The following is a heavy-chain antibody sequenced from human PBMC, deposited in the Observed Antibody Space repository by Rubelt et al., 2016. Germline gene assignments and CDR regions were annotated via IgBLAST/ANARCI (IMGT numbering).Heavy chain of an antibody. CDR3: AREGDYYYGMDV. V-gene: IGHV1-2*06. CDR1: GYTFTGYY. J-gene: IGHJ6*02. D-gene: IGHD3-16*01. CDR2: INPNSGGT. Sequence: QVQLVQSGAEVKKPGASVKISCKASGYTFTGYYMHWVRQAPGQGLEWMGRINPNSGGTNYAQKFQGRVTMTRDTSISTAYMGLSRLRSDDSAVYYCAREGDYYYGMDVWGQGTTVTVSS.